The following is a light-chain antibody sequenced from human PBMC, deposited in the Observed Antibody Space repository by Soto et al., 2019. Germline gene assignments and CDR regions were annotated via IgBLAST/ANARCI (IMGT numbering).Light chain of an antibody. V-gene: IGKV3-20*01. CDR2: GAL. CDR3: QQYGSSPPYT. J-gene: IGKJ2*01. CDR1: QSVSSGY. Sequence: EIVLTQSPGTLSLSPGERATLSCRASQSVSSGYLAWYQQKPGQAPRLLIYGALNRATGIPDRFSASGSGTDFTLTISRLEPEDFAMYYCQQYGSSPPYTFGQGTKLEIK.